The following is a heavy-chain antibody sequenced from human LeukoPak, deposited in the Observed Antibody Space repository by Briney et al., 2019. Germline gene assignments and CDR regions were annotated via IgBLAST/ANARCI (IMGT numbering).Heavy chain of an antibody. CDR3: AKDPGSYLNYYFDY. J-gene: IGHJ4*02. V-gene: IGHV3-23*01. CDR2: ISGSGGST. CDR1: GFTFSSYA. Sequence: GGSLRLSCAASGFTFSSYAMSWVRQAPGKGLEWVSAISGSGGSTYYADSVKGRFTISRDNSKNTLYLQINSLRAEDTAVYYCAKDPGSYLNYYFDYWGQGTLVTVSS. D-gene: IGHD1-26*01.